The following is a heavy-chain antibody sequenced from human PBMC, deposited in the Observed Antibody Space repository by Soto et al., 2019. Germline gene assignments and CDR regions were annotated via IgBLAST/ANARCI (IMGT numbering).Heavy chain of an antibody. CDR2: ISYDGSNK. V-gene: IGHV3-30-3*01. D-gene: IGHD1-26*01. J-gene: IGHJ4*02. CDR3: ARDGSLVGATGGGNDY. Sequence: QVQLVESGGGVVQPGRSLRLSCAASGFTFSSYAMHWVRQAPGKGLEWVAVISYDGSNKYYADSVKGRFTISRDNSKNTLYLQMNSLRAEDTAVYYCARDGSLVGATGGGNDYWGQGTLVTVSS. CDR1: GFTFSSYA.